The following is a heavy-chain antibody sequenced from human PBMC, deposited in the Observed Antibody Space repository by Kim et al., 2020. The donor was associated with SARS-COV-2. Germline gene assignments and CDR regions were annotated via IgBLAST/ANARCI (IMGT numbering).Heavy chain of an antibody. Sequence: SPSIQGKVTISADTSISTAYLQWSSLKASDTAMYYCARHPEQLSSAWFDPWGQGTLVTVSS. CDR3: ARHPEQLSSAWFDP. V-gene: IGHV5-51*01. D-gene: IGHD6-6*01. J-gene: IGHJ5*02.